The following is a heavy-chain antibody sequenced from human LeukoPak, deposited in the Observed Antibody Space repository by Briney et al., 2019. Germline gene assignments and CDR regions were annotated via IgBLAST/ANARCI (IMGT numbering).Heavy chain of an antibody. J-gene: IGHJ5*02. CDR3: AIQKMDGPDH. D-gene: IGHD2-8*01. CDR1: SGSISSSSYY. Sequence: PSETLSLTCTVSSGSISSSSYYWGWIRQPPGKGLEWIGSIYYSGSTHYNPSLKSRVTIFVDTSKNQFSLKLSSVTAADTAVYYCAIQKMDGPDHWGQGTLVTVSS. V-gene: IGHV4-39*01. CDR2: IYYSGST.